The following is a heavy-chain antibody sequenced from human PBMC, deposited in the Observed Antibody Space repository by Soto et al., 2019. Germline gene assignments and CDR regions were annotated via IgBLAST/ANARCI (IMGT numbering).Heavy chain of an antibody. CDR3: AREGNYDFWSGYSHDAFDI. CDR2: INSDGSST. J-gene: IGHJ3*02. Sequence: GGSLRLSCAASGFTFSSYWMHWVRQAPGKGLVWVSRINSDGSSTSYADSVKGRFTISRDNAKNTLYLQMNSLRAEDTAVYYCAREGNYDFWSGYSHDAFDIWGQGTMVTVSS. D-gene: IGHD3-3*01. CDR1: GFTFSSYW. V-gene: IGHV3-74*01.